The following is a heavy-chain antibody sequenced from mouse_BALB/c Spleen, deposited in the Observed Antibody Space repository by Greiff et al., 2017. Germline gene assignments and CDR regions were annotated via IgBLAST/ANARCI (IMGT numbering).Heavy chain of an antibody. V-gene: IGHV5-9*03. CDR2: ISSGGGNT. J-gene: IGHJ3*01. CDR3: ARFYYDEGGPWFAY. Sequence: DVKLVESGGGLVKPGGSLKLSCAASGFTFSSYTMSWVRQTPEKRLEWVATISSGGGNTYYPDSVKGRFTISRDNAKNNLYLQMSSLRSEDTALYYCARFYYDEGGPWFAYWGQGTLVTVSA. CDR1: GFTFSSYT. D-gene: IGHD1-1*01.